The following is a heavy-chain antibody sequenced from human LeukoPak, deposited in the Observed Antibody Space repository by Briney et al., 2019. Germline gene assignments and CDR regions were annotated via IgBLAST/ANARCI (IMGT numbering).Heavy chain of an antibody. CDR1: GGTFSSYA. D-gene: IGHD4-17*01. V-gene: IGHV1-69*05. J-gene: IGHJ4*02. CDR3: ARDVYGDYSVDY. Sequence: GASVKVSCKASGGTFSSYAISWVRQAPGQGLEWMGGIIPIFGTANYAQKFQGRVTMTRDTSTSTVYMELSSLRSEDTAVYYCARDVYGDYSVDYWGQGTLVTVSS. CDR2: IIPIFGTA.